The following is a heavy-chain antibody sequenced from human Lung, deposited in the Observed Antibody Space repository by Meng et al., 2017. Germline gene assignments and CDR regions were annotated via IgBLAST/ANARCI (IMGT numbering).Heavy chain of an antibody. CDR1: VGSCSAYY. Sequence: VPCQQWRAGLVTPPHTLSLSGVGSVGSCSAYYWRWIRQPPVKGLEWIGDINHSGSTNYNPSLESRATISVDTSQNNLSLKLSSVTAAYSAVYYWARGPTTMAHDFDYWGQGTLVTVSS. CDR2: INHSGST. V-gene: IGHV4-34*01. D-gene: IGHD4-11*01. J-gene: IGHJ4*02. CDR3: ARGPTTMAHDFDY.